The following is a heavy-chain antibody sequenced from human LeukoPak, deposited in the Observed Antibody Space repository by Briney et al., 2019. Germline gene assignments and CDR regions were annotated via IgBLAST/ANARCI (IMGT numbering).Heavy chain of an antibody. CDR3: ASLYGPGSYSLSN. Sequence: GESLKISCRGSGYSFSTFWIGWVRQMPGKGLEWMGVIYPGDSDTRYSPSFQGLVTISADKSISTAYLQWSSLKASDTAMYYCASLYGPGSYSLSNWGQGTLVTVSS. V-gene: IGHV5-51*01. CDR2: IYPGDSDT. J-gene: IGHJ4*02. D-gene: IGHD3-10*01. CDR1: GYSFSTFW.